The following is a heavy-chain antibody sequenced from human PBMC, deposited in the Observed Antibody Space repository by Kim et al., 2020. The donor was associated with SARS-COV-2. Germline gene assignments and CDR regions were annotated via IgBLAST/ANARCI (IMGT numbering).Heavy chain of an antibody. CDR3: ARGGGYGSGSYYAGDFDY. V-gene: IGHV3-21*01. J-gene: IGHJ4*02. CDR1: GFTFSSYS. Sequence: GGSLRLSCAASGFTFSSYSMNWVRQAPGKGLEWVSSISSSSSYIYYADSVKGRFTISRDNAKNSLYLQMNSLRAEDTAVYYCARGGGYGSGSYYAGDFDYWGQGTLVTVSS. D-gene: IGHD3-10*01. CDR2: ISSSSSYI.